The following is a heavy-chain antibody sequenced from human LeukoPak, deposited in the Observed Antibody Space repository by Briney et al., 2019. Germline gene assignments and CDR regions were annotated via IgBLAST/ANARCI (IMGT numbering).Heavy chain of an antibody. D-gene: IGHD1-26*01. CDR1: GYTFTGYY. V-gene: IGHV1-2*02. J-gene: IGHJ4*02. CDR2: INPNSGGT. CDR3: ARDQSDPIVGAALTLGY. Sequence: ASVKVSCKASGYTFTGYYMHWVRQAPGQGLGWMGWINPNSGGTNYAQKFQGRVTMTRDTSISTAYMELSRLRSDDTAVYYCARDQSDPIVGAALTLGYWGQGTLVTVSS.